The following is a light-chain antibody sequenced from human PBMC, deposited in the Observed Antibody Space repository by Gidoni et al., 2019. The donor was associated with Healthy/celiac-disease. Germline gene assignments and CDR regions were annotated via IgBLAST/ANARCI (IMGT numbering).Light chain of an antibody. CDR1: QSISSY. CDR2: AAS. V-gene: IGKV1-39*01. Sequence: DIQMTQFPSSLSASVGARVTTTCRASQSISSYVTWYQQKPGKAPKLLIYAASSLQSGVPSRFSGSGSGTDFTLTISSLQPEDFATYYCQQSYSTAWTFGQGTKVEIK. J-gene: IGKJ1*01. CDR3: QQSYSTAWT.